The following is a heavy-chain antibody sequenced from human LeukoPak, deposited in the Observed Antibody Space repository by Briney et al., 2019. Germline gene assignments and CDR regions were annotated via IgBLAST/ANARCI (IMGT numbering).Heavy chain of an antibody. Sequence: ASVKVSCKASGGTFSSYAISWVRQAPGQGLEWMGGIIPIFGTANYAQKFQGRVTITADESTSTAYMELSRLRSDDAAVYYCARGPLLVGATTDAFDIWGQGTMVTVSS. J-gene: IGHJ3*02. D-gene: IGHD1-26*01. CDR1: GGTFSSYA. V-gene: IGHV1-69*13. CDR2: IIPIFGTA. CDR3: ARGPLLVGATTDAFDI.